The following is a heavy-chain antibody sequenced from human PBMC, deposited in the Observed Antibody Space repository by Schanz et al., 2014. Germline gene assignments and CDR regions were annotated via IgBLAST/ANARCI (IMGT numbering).Heavy chain of an antibody. J-gene: IGHJ6*02. CDR3: AKVDRTRYYAMDV. CDR2: IISILDKT. Sequence: QVQLVQSGAEVKKPGSSVKVSCKASGGTFSSSTLTWVRQAPGQGLEWMGRIISILDKTNYAQKFQGRVTMTADKSTSTVYMEVSVLRSEDTAVYYCAKVDRTRYYAMDVWGQGTTVTVSS. CDR1: GGTFSSST. D-gene: IGHD3-9*01. V-gene: IGHV1-69*08.